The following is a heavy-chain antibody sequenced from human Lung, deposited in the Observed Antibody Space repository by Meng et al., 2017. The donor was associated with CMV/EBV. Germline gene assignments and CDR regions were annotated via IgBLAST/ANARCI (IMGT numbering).Heavy chain of an antibody. D-gene: IGHD4-17*01. CDR3: ASSYGDYPPPIVEY. J-gene: IGHJ4*02. V-gene: IGHV4-61*01. CDR2: IYYGGST. CDR1: RGSVSSRSYY. Sequence: RGSVSSRSYYWSWIRQPPGKRLEWIGYIYYGGSTNYNPSLKSRVTISVETSKNQVSLKLFSVTAADTAVYYCASSYGDYPPPIVEYWGQGTLVTVSS.